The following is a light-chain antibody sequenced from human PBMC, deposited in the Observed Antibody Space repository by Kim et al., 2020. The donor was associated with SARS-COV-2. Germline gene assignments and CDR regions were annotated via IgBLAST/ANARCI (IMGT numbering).Light chain of an antibody. CDR3: QQSGSSPWT. Sequence: EIVLTQSPGTLSLSPGERATLSCRASQSVSSSYLAWYQQKPGQAPRLLIYGASSRATGIPDRFSGSGSGIDFTLTISRLEPEDFAVYYCQQSGSSPWTFDQGTKVDIK. V-gene: IGKV3-20*01. CDR2: GAS. J-gene: IGKJ1*01. CDR1: QSVSSSY.